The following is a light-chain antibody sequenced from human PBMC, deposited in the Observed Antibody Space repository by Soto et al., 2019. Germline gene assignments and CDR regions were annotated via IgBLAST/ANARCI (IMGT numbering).Light chain of an antibody. Sequence: QSVLTQSPSASGTPGQSVTISCSGSSSNIGGTYVSWFQQVPGTAPKLLIYRSNQRPSGVPDRFSGSKSGTSASLAISGLRSEDEADYYCASWVGSLSRWVFGGGTKLTVL. CDR3: ASWVGSLSRWV. V-gene: IGLV1-47*01. J-gene: IGLJ3*02. CDR2: RSN. CDR1: SSNIGGTY.